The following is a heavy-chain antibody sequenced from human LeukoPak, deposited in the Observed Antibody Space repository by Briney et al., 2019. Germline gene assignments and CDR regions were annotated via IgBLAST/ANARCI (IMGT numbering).Heavy chain of an antibody. Sequence: SQTLSLTCTVSGGSISSGGYYWSWIRQHPGTGLEWIGYIYYSGSTYYNPPLKSRVTISVDTSKNQFSLKLSSVTAADTAVYYCARGYYDSSGYWPNAFDIWGQGTMVTVSS. CDR2: IYYSGST. CDR3: ARGYYDSSGYWPNAFDI. J-gene: IGHJ3*02. V-gene: IGHV4-31*03. CDR1: GGSISSGGYY. D-gene: IGHD3-22*01.